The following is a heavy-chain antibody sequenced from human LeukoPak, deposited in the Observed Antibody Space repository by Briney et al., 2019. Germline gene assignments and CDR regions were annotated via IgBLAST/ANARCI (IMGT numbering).Heavy chain of an antibody. CDR3: AKGNNGGGYSYGYPWFDP. J-gene: IGHJ5*02. CDR1: GDSVSSNSAA. Sequence: SQTLSLTSAISGDSVSSNSAAWNWIRQSPSRCLEWLGRTYYRSKWYNDYAVSVKSRITINPDTSKNQFSLQLNSVTPEDTAVYYCAKGNNGGGYSYGYPWFDPWGQGTLVTVSS. CDR2: TYYRSKWYN. D-gene: IGHD5-18*01. V-gene: IGHV6-1*01.